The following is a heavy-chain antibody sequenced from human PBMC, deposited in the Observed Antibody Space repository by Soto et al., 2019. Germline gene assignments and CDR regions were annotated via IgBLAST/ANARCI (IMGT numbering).Heavy chain of an antibody. D-gene: IGHD5-18*01. J-gene: IGHJ6*02. CDR2: INASGST. CDR3: ARHRRDGYSIYGMDV. Sequence: QVQLQQWGAGLLKPSETLSLTCAVYGGSFRGYYWSWIRQPPGKGLEWIGEINASGSTNYNPSLKSRVTISVDTSKNQFALKLSSVTASDTAVYLCARHRRDGYSIYGMDVWGQGTTVTVSS. V-gene: IGHV4-34*01. CDR1: GGSFRGYY.